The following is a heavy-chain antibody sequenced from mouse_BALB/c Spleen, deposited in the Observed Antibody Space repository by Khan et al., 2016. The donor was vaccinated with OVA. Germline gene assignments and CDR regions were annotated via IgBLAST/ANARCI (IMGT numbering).Heavy chain of an antibody. Sequence: EVQLQESGPGLVKPSQSLSLTCTVTGYSITSDYAWNWIRQFPGNKLEWMGYISSSGSASYNPSLKSRISITRDTSKNQFFLQLNSVTTEDTATYYCARSLDYSYGYALDYWGRGTSVTVSS. CDR3: ARSLDYSYGYALDY. CDR1: GYSITSDYA. V-gene: IGHV3-2*02. D-gene: IGHD2-12*01. J-gene: IGHJ4*01. CDR2: ISSSGSA.